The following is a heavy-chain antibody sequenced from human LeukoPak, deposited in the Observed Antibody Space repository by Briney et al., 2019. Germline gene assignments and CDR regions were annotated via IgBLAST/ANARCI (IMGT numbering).Heavy chain of an antibody. CDR2: ISGSGGST. D-gene: IGHD3-10*01. Sequence: GGSLRLSCAASGFTLSSYAKSWVRQAPGRGLEWVSAISGSGGSTYYADCVKGRLTIYRENTKNTLYLKMNSERAEDTAVYYCAKAHPILQWFGELLPFDYWGQGTLVTVSS. J-gene: IGHJ4*02. V-gene: IGHV3-23*01. CDR3: AKAHPILQWFGELLPFDY. CDR1: GFTLSSYA.